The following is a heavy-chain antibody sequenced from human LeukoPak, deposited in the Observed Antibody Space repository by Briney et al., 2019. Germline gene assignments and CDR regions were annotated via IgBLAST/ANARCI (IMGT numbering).Heavy chain of an antibody. J-gene: IGHJ4*02. D-gene: IGHD6-19*01. Sequence: GESLQISCQGSGYSFTSYWIGWVRQMPGKGLEWMGITYPADSNTRYSTSFQGQVTISADNSLSTAYLQWSSLNATDTAMYYCARRRAVAGIYYFDYWGQGTLVTVSS. CDR2: TYPADSNT. V-gene: IGHV5-51*01. CDR3: ARRRAVAGIYYFDY. CDR1: GYSFTSYW.